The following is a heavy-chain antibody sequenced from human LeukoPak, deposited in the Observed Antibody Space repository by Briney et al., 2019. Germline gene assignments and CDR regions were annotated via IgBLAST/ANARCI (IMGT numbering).Heavy chain of an antibody. CDR1: GFTFGNHW. Sequence: PGGSLRLSCAASGFTFGNHWMTWVRQAPGKGLEWVATIKEDGSEKYYVDSVKGRFTISRDNAKSSLYQQMNSLRAEDMALYYCARGSGWFLYWGQGTLVTVSS. V-gene: IGHV3-7*04. D-gene: IGHD6-19*01. CDR3: ARGSGWFLY. J-gene: IGHJ4*02. CDR2: IKEDGSEK.